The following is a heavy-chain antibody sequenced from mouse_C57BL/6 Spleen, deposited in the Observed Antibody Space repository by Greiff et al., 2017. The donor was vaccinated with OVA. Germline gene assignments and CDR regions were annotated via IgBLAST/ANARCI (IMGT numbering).Heavy chain of an antibody. J-gene: IGHJ1*03. CDR2: ISSGSSTI. Sequence: EVQVVESGGGLVKPGGSLKLSCAASGFTFSDYGMHWVRQAPEKGLEWVAYISSGSSTIYYADTVKGRFTISRDNAKNTLFLQMTSLRSEDTAMYYCARPLYYYGSSYVWYFDVWGTGTTVTVSS. CDR3: ARPLYYYGSSYVWYFDV. V-gene: IGHV5-17*01. D-gene: IGHD1-1*01. CDR1: GFTFSDYG.